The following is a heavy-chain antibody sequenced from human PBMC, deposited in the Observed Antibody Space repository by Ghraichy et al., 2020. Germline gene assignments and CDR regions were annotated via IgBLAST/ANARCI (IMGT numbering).Heavy chain of an antibody. J-gene: IGHJ6*02. Sequence: SETLSLTCTVSGGSISSYYWSWIRQPPGKGLEWIGYIYYSGSTNYNPSLKSRVTISVDTSKNQFSLKLSSVTAADTAVYYCARQGISVIAAAGFLDVWGQGTTVTVSS. CDR1: GGSISSYY. V-gene: IGHV4-59*08. CDR3: ARQGISVIAAAGFLDV. CDR2: IYYSGST. D-gene: IGHD6-13*01.